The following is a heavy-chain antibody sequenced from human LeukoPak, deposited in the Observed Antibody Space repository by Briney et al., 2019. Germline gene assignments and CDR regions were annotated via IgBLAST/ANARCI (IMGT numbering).Heavy chain of an antibody. J-gene: IGHJ6*02. Sequence: SETLSLTCTVSGGSISRYYWSWIRQPPGKGLEWIGYIYFSGATNYNPSLKSRVTISVDTSNNQFSLKLSSVTAADTAVYYCAREDPQTTVPEGLDVWGQGTTVIVSS. V-gene: IGHV4-59*01. CDR1: GGSISRYY. D-gene: IGHD4-17*01. CDR3: AREDPQTTVPEGLDV. CDR2: IYFSGAT.